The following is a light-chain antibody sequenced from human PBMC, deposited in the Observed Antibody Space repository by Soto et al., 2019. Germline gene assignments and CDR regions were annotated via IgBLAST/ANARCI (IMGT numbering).Light chain of an antibody. J-gene: IGLJ2*01. Sequence: QSALTQPASVSGSPGQSITSSCTGTSSDIGGYNYVSWYQQHPGKAPKLLIYGVSNRPSGVSDRFSGSKSGNTASLTISGLQAEDEADYYCNSYRSSVIPVVFGGGTKLTVL. CDR2: GVS. V-gene: IGLV2-14*01. CDR3: NSYRSSVIPVV. CDR1: SSDIGGYNY.